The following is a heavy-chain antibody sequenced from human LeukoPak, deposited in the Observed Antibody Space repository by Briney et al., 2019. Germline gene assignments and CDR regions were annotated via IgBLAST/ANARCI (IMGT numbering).Heavy chain of an antibody. V-gene: IGHV3-23*01. CDR1: GFTFSSYA. J-gene: IGHJ4*02. CDR3: AKDMVANYYDSSGTDY. CDR2: ISGSGGST. D-gene: IGHD3-22*01. Sequence: GGSLRLSCAASGFTFSSYAMSWVRQAPGKGLEWVSAISGSGGSTYYADSVKGRFTISRDNSKNTLYLQMNSLRAEDTAVYYCAKDMVANYYDSSGTDYWGQGTLVTVSS.